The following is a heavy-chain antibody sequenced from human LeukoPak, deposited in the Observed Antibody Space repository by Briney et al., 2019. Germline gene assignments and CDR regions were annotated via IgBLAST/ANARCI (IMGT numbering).Heavy chain of an antibody. J-gene: IGHJ4*02. Sequence: GGSLRLSCAASGFTFSSYGMHWVRQAPGKGLEWVAVIWYDGSNKYYADSVKGRFTISRDNPKNTLYLQMNSLRAEDTAVYYCARDPSLEWLEKPIDYWGQGTLVTVSS. CDR2: IWYDGSNK. V-gene: IGHV3-33*01. CDR1: GFTFSSYG. CDR3: ARDPSLEWLEKPIDY. D-gene: IGHD3-3*01.